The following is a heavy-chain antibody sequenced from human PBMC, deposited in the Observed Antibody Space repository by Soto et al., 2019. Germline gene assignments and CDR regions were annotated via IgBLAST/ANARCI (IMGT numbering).Heavy chain of an antibody. CDR2: ISYDGSNK. J-gene: IGHJ4*02. D-gene: IGHD3-9*01. CDR1: GFTFSSYG. Sequence: GGSLRLSCAASGFTFSSYGMHWVRQAPGKGLEWVAVISYDGSNKYYADSVKGRFTISRDNSKNTLYLQMNSLRAEDTAVYYCEKLRSFDLYDYWGQGNLVTVSS. V-gene: IGHV3-30*18. CDR3: EKLRSFDLYDY.